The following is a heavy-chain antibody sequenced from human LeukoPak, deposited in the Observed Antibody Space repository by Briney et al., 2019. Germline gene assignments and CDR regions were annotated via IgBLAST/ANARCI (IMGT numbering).Heavy chain of an antibody. CDR3: GRLYSSAWYRIGY. CDR1: GGSISSSNW. CDR2: IYHTGST. V-gene: IGHV4-4*02. Sequence: SGTLSLTCAVSGGSISSSNWWSWVRQPPGEGLEWIGEIYHTGSTNYNPSLKSRVTISVDTSKNQFSLKLSSVTAADTAVYYCGRLYSSAWYRIGYWGQGTLVTVSS. D-gene: IGHD6-19*01. J-gene: IGHJ4*02.